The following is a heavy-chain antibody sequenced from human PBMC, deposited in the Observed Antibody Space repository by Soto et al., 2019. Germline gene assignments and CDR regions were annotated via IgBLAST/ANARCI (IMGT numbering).Heavy chain of an antibody. D-gene: IGHD3-10*01. CDR2: TYYRSKWYN. J-gene: IGHJ6*03. V-gene: IGHV6-1*01. CDR3: ARERGSPGSGSYWGDYYYYFLDF. CDR1: GDSVSSNSAA. Sequence: SQTLSLTCAISGDSVSSNSAAWNWIRQSPSRGLEWLGRTYYRSKWYNDYAVSVKSRITINPDTSKNQFSLQLNSVTPEDTAVYYCARERGSPGSGSYWGDYYYYFLDFSAKGSSVTGSS.